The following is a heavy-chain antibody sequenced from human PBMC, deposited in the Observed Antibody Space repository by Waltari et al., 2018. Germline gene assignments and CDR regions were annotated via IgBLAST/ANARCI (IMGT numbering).Heavy chain of an antibody. CDR1: GFTFSSYA. CDR3: ARDQTQPDFWSGYYTGIPSTTYYYGMDV. V-gene: IGHV3-23*01. J-gene: IGHJ6*02. D-gene: IGHD3-3*01. CDR2: IGGSGGST. Sequence: EVQLLESGGGLVQPGGSLRLSCAASGFTFSSYAMSWVSQAPGKGLAWFSAIGGSGGSTYYADSVKGRFTISRDNSKNSLYLQMNSLRAEDTAVYYCARDQTQPDFWSGYYTGIPSTTYYYGMDVWGQGTTVTVSS.